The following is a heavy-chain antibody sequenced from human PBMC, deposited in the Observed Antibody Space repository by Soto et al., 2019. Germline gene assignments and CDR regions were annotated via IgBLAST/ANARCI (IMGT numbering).Heavy chain of an antibody. CDR2: FDPEDGET. CDR1: GYTLTELS. CDR3: GPLVGATPYYCDY. J-gene: IGHJ4*02. Sequence: ASVEVSCEVSGYTLTELSMHWVRPAPGKGLEWMGGFDPEDGETIYAQTFQGRVTMTEDTSTDTAYMELSSLRSEDTAVYYCGPLVGATPYYCDYWGQGPRVTVSS. V-gene: IGHV1-24*01. D-gene: IGHD1-26*01.